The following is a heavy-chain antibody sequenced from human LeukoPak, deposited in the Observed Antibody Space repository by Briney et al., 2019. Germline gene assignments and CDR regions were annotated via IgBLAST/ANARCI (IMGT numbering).Heavy chain of an antibody. CDR3: VKERVAAGSNWFDP. V-gene: IGHV4-34*01. J-gene: IGHJ5*02. Sequence: SETLSLTCAVYGGSFSGYYWSWIRQPPGKGLEWIGEINHSGSTNYNPSLKSRVTISVDTSKNQLSLKLRSVTAADTAVYYCVKERVAAGSNWFDPWGQGTLVTVSS. CDR1: GGSFSGYY. CDR2: INHSGST. D-gene: IGHD6-13*01.